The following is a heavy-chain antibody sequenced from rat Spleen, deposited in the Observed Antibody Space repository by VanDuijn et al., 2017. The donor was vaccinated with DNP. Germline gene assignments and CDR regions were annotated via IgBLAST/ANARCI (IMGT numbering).Heavy chain of an antibody. CDR3: TRDHYSRYIYHWAMDA. CDR1: GFSLTNYS. CDR2: MSSGGGT. Sequence: QVQLKESGPGLVQPSETLSLTCTVSGFSLTNYSVNWVRQPPGKGLEWIAAMSSGGGTYYNSALKSRLSITRDTSKSQVFLRMNSLQTEDTAIYYCTRDHYSRYIYHWAMDAWGQGTSVTVSS. J-gene: IGHJ4*01. V-gene: IGHV2-6*01. D-gene: IGHD1-2*01.